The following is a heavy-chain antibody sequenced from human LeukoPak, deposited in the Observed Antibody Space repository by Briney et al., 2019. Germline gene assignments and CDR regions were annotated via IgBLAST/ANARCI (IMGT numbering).Heavy chain of an antibody. Sequence: SETLSLTCAVYGGSFSGYYWSWIRQPSGKGLEWIGEINHSGSTNYNPSLKSRVTISVDTSKNQFSLKLSSVTAADTAVYYCARGTAYYDFWSGYGNWFDPWGQGTLVTVSS. CDR1: GGSFSGYY. CDR2: INHSGST. J-gene: IGHJ5*02. D-gene: IGHD3-3*01. CDR3: ARGTAYYDFWSGYGNWFDP. V-gene: IGHV4-34*01.